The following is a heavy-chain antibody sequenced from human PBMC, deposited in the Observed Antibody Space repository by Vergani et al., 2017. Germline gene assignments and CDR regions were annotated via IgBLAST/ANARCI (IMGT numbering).Heavy chain of an antibody. Sequence: QLQLQESGPALVKPSATLSLTCSVSGASIRSSNYYWGWIRQPPGKGLEWIASIYYSGSTYYNPSLKSRVTISVDTPKNQFSLKLSSVTAADTAVYFCARHSTVEWLVKLGWIDPWGQGILVTVSS. CDR1: GASIRSSNYY. J-gene: IGHJ5*02. CDR3: ARHSTVEWLVKLGWIDP. V-gene: IGHV4-39*01. CDR2: IYYSGST. D-gene: IGHD6-19*01.